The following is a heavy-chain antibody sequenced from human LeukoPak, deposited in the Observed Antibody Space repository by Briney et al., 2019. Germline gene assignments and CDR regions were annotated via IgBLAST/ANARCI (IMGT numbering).Heavy chain of an antibody. D-gene: IGHD6-6*01. CDR1: GFTFSDYN. CDR3: VKGGPGSSSHY. Sequence: GGSLRLSCAASGFTFSDYNMRWIRQAPGKGLEWVGRIKSKTDGGTTDYAAPVKGRFTISRDNSKNTLYLQMNSLRTKDTALYYCVKGGPGSSSHYWGQGTLVTVSS. J-gene: IGHJ4*02. CDR2: IKSKTDGGTT. V-gene: IGHV3-15*01.